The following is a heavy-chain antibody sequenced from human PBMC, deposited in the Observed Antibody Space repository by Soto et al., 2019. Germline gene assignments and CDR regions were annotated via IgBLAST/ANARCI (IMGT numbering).Heavy chain of an antibody. J-gene: IGHJ4*02. CDR3: ARDFSYDSSVGPGYFDY. V-gene: IGHV4-39*02. Sequence: ETLCPTGSVSGASISSSSYFWGWIRQPPGKGLEWIGSIYYSGSTYYNPSLKSRVTISVDTSKNQFSLKLSSVTAADTTVYYCARDFSYDSSVGPGYFDYWGQGTLVTVYS. CDR2: IYYSGST. D-gene: IGHD3-22*01. CDR1: GASISSSSYF.